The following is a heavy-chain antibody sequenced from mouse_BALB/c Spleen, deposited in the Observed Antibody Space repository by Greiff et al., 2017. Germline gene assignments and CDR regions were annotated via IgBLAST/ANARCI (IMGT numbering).Heavy chain of an antibody. Sequence: VQLQQSGPGLVKPSQSLSLTCTVTGYSITSDYAWYWIRQFPGNKLEWMGYISYSGSTSYNPSLKSRISITRDTSKNQFFLQLNSVTTEDTATYYCARGAMITTGVAYWGQGTLVTVSA. CDR2: ISYSGST. J-gene: IGHJ3*01. CDR1: GYSITSDYA. V-gene: IGHV3-2*02. CDR3: ARGAMITTGVAY. D-gene: IGHD2-4*01.